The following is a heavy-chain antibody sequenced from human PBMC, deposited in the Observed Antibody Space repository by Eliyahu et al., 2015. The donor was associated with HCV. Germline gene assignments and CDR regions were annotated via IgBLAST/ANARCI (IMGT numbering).Heavy chain of an antibody. J-gene: IGHJ5*02. D-gene: IGHD6-19*01. Sequence: QVQLQESGPGLVKPSETLSLTCTVSGGSXTTSYWXWIXQPPXKGLEWIGYIHXSGSXNYNPSLKSRVTISVDTSKNQFSLNLTSVTAADTAVYYCASGGGGIAVAGTGGWFDPWGQGTLVTVSS. CDR2: IHXSGSX. CDR3: ASGGGGIAVAGTGGWFDP. CDR1: GGSXTTSY. V-gene: IGHV4-59*01.